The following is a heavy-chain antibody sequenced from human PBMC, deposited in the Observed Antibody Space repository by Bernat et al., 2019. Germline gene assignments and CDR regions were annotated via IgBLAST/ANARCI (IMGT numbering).Heavy chain of an antibody. CDR1: GGTFSSYA. V-gene: IGHV1-69*04. Sequence: QVQLVQSGAEVKKPGSSVKVSCKASGGTFSSYAISWVRQAPGPGLEWMGRIIPILGIANYAQKFPGRVTITADKSTSTAYMELSSLRSEDTAVYYCARDRTYMATIDFDYWGQGTLVTVSS. D-gene: IGHD5-24*01. J-gene: IGHJ4*02. CDR2: IIPILGIA. CDR3: ARDRTYMATIDFDY.